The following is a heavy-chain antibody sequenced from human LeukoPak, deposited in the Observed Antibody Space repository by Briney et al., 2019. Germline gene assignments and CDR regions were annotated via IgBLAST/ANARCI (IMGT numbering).Heavy chain of an antibody. CDR3: AKDALLWGPSDFDY. CDR2: ISGSGGST. V-gene: IGHV3-23*01. CDR1: GFSFSNAW. Sequence: PGGSLRLSCVASGFSFSNAWMSWVRQGPGKGLEWVSAISGSGGSTYYADSVKGRFTISRDNSKNTLYLQMNSLRAEDTAVYYCAKDALLWGPSDFDYWGQGTLVTVSS. D-gene: IGHD7-27*01. J-gene: IGHJ4*02.